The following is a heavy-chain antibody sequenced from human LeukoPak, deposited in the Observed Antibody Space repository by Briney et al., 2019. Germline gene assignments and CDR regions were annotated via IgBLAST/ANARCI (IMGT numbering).Heavy chain of an antibody. CDR3: AKESRKYYDYVWGSYRYVTGFDY. J-gene: IGHJ4*02. CDR1: GFTFSSYA. Sequence: PGGSLRLSCAASGFTFSSYAMSWVRQAPGKGLAWVSAISGSGGSTYYADSVKGRFTISSDNSTNTLYLQMNSLRAEDTAVYYCAKESRKYYDYVWGSYRYVTGFDYWGQGTLVTVSS. D-gene: IGHD3-16*02. V-gene: IGHV3-23*01. CDR2: ISGSGGST.